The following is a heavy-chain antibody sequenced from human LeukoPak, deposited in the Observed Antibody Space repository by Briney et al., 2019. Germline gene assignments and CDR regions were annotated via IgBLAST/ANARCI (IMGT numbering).Heavy chain of an antibody. V-gene: IGHV1-69*02. CDR1: GGTFSSYT. D-gene: IGHD2-2*01. CDR3: AIPYCSSTSCYDY. J-gene: IGHJ4*02. Sequence: SVKVSCXASGGTFSSYTIGWVRQAPGQGLEWMGRIIPILGIASYAQKFQGRDTITADKSTSTAYMELSSLRSEDTAVYYCAIPYCSSTSCYDYWGQGTLVTVSS. CDR2: IIPILGIA.